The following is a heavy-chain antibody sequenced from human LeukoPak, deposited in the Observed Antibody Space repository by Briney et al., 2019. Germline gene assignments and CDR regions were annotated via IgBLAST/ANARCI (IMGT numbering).Heavy chain of an antibody. V-gene: IGHV4-39*01. Sequence: NPSETLSLTCTVSGGSISDTSYYWGWIRQPPGKGLEWIGSIYYSGSTYYNPSLKSRVTISVDTSKNQFSLKLSSVTAADTAVYYCAREPNYYDSSGYYYFDYWGQGTLVTVSS. J-gene: IGHJ4*02. D-gene: IGHD3-22*01. CDR2: IYYSGST. CDR3: AREPNYYDSSGYYYFDY. CDR1: GGSISDTSYY.